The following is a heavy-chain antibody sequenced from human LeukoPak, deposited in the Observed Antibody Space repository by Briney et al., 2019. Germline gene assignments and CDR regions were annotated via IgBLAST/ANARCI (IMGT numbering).Heavy chain of an antibody. D-gene: IGHD2-2*01. J-gene: IGHJ4*02. V-gene: IGHV1-2*02. Sequence: ASVKVSCKASGYTFTGYYMHWVRQAPGQGLEWMGWINPNSGGTSYAQKFQGRVTMTRDTSISTAYMELSRLRSDDTAVYYCARVVPAAMADYWGQGTLVTVSS. CDR1: GYTFTGYY. CDR3: ARVVPAAMADY. CDR2: INPNSGGT.